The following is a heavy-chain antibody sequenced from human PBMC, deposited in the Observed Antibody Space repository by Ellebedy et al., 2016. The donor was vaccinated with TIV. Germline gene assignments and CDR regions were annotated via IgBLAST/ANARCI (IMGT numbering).Heavy chain of an antibody. CDR2: INAGIGNT. CDR1: GYTFTSYA. J-gene: IGHJ4*02. Sequence: AASVKVSCKASGYTFTSYAMHWVRQAPGQRLEWMGWINAGIGNTKYSQKFQGRVSIARDTSATTAYMELSSLRSEDTAVYFWARGSTSAWLTCYDYWGQGTLVTVSS. D-gene: IGHD6-19*01. V-gene: IGHV1-3*01. CDR3: ARGSTSAWLTCYDY.